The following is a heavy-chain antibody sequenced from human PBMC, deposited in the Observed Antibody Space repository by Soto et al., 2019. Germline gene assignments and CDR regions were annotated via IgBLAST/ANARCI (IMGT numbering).Heavy chain of an antibody. D-gene: IGHD2-2*01. CDR1: GGTFSSYA. Sequence: QVQLVQSGAEVKKPGSSVKVSCKASGGTFSSYAISWVRQAPGQGLEWMGGIIPIFGTANYAQKFQGRVTITADESTSTAYMELSSLRSEDTAVYYCAGGFIVVVPAAIPGAFDIWGQGTMVTVSS. J-gene: IGHJ3*02. V-gene: IGHV1-69*01. CDR2: IIPIFGTA. CDR3: AGGFIVVVPAAIPGAFDI.